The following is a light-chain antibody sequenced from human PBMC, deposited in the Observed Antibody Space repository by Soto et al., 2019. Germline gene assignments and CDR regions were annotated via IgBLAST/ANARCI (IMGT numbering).Light chain of an antibody. J-gene: IGLJ2*01. CDR2: EVS. CDR1: SSDVGGYNY. CDR3: SSYTSSSTPHVV. Sequence: QSALTQPASVSGSPGQSITISCTGTSSDVGGYNYVSWYQQHPGKAPKLMIYEVSNRPSGVSNRFSGSKSGNTASLTISGLQAEDEADYYCSSYTSSSTPHVVFGGGTKLDRP. V-gene: IGLV2-14*01.